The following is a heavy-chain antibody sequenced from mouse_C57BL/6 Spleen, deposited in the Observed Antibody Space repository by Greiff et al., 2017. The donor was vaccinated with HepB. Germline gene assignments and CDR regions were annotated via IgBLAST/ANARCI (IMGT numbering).Heavy chain of an antibody. Sequence: VQLQQSGAELVRPGASVKLSCTASGFNIKDDYMHWVKQRPEQGLEWIGWIDPENGDTEYASKFQGKATITADTSSNTAYLQLSSLTSEDTAVYYCTRYSNYLFDDWGQGTTLTVSS. V-gene: IGHV14-4*01. CDR3: TRYSNYLFDD. D-gene: IGHD2-5*01. CDR2: IDPENGDT. J-gene: IGHJ2*01. CDR1: GFNIKDDY.